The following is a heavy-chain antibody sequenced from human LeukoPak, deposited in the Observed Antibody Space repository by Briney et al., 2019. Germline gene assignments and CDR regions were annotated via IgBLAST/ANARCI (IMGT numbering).Heavy chain of an antibody. Sequence: PGGSLRLSCAASGFTFSSYAMSWLRQAPGKGLEWVSAISGSGGSTYYADSVKGRFTISRDNSKNTLYLQMNSLRAEDTAVYYCAKDSLPEWLLTPYFDYWGQGNLVTVSS. CDR3: AKDSLPEWLLTPYFDY. V-gene: IGHV3-23*01. D-gene: IGHD3-3*01. CDR1: GFTFSSYA. J-gene: IGHJ4*02. CDR2: ISGSGGST.